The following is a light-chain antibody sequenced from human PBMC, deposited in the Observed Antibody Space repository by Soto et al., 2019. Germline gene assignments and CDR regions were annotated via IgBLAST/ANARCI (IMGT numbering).Light chain of an antibody. V-gene: IGKV1-13*02. J-gene: IGKJ4*01. CDR1: QGIKSA. Sequence: IQLTQSPSSLSASVGDRVTITCRASQGIKSALAWYQQTPGKPPKLLIFDASRLESGVPSKFSGRGSGTDFTLTISSLQPKDFGTYYCQQFKSYPLTFGGGTKVEIK. CDR2: DAS. CDR3: QQFKSYPLT.